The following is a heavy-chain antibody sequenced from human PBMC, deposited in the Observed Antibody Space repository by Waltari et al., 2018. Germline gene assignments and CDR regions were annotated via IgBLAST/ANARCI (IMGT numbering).Heavy chain of an antibody. Sequence: GPGKGLEWVSAIRGSGGSTYYADSVKGRFTISRDNSKNTLYLQMNSLRAEDTAVYYCAKSPLYSIYYFDYWGQGTLVTVSS. CDR2: IRGSGGST. V-gene: IGHV3-23*01. J-gene: IGHJ4*02. D-gene: IGHD6-13*01. CDR3: AKSPLYSIYYFDY.